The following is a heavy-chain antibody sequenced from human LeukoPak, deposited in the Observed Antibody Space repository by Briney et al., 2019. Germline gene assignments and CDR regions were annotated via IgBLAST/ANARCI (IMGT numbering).Heavy chain of an antibody. V-gene: IGHV4-59*01. CDR3: VRRCQDAYTLYCFDY. CDR1: GGSINGYY. D-gene: IGHD5-24*01. CDR2: MYYSGGT. J-gene: IGHJ4*02. Sequence: PSETLSLTCAVSGGSINGYYWSWIRQPPGKGLEWIGHMYYSGGTNYNPSLKSRVTISVDTSKNQFSLKLSSVTAADTAVYYCVRRCQDAYTLYCFDYWGQGTLVTVSS.